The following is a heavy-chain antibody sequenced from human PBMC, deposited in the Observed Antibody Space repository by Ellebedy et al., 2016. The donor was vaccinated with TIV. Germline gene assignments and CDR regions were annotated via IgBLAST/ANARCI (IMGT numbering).Heavy chain of an antibody. V-gene: IGHV3-23*01. CDR2: MSGSAGGGST. D-gene: IGHD2-8*02. CDR3: AKAPIGTCTRAKCYPFDH. CDR1: GFTFSTYA. Sequence: GESLKISCAASGFTFSTYAMSWVRQAPGKGLEWVSVMSGSAGGGSTYYADSVKGRFTIARYNSKNTVYLQMNSLRAEDTAVYYCAKAPIGTCTRAKCYPFDHWGQGTLVTVSS. J-gene: IGHJ4*02.